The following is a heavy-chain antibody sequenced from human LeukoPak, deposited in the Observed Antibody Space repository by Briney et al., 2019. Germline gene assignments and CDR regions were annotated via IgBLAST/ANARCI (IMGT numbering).Heavy chain of an antibody. J-gene: IGHJ4*02. V-gene: IGHV1-2*02. CDR2: INPNSGGT. Sequence: GASVKVSCKASGYTFTGYYMHWVRQAPGQGLEWMGWINPNSGGTNYAQKFQGRVTMTRDTSISTAYMELSRLRSDDTAVYYCARDGSGSYIGKNDYWGQGTLVTVSS. CDR1: GYTFTGYY. D-gene: IGHD3-10*01. CDR3: ARDGSGSYIGKNDY.